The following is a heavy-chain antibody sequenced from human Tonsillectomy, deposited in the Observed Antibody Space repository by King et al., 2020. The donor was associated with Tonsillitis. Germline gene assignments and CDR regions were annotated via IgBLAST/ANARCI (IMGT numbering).Heavy chain of an antibody. CDR2: ISAYNGNT. Sequence: QLVQSGAEVKKPGASVKVSCKASGYTFSYYGITWVRQAPGQGLEWMGGISAYNGNTNYAQKFQGRVTMTTDTSTSTAYMELRSLRSDDTAVYYCARDPGFEPDAFDIWGQGTLVTVSS. V-gene: IGHV1-18*01. CDR3: ARDPGFEPDAFDI. J-gene: IGHJ3*02. CDR1: GYTFSYYG.